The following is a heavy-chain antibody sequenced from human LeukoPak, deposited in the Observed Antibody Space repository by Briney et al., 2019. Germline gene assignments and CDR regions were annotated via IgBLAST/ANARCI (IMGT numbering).Heavy chain of an antibody. V-gene: IGHV1-46*01. J-gene: IGHJ6*03. CDR3: ARGQRTVAILSVMDV. Sequence: ASVRVSCKASGYTFTSYYMHWVRQAPGQGLEWMGIINPSGGSTSYAQKFQGRVTMTRNTSISTAYMELSSLRSEDTAVYYCARGQRTVAILSVMDVWGKGITVTVSS. D-gene: IGHD2-21*01. CDR2: INPSGGST. CDR1: GYTFTSYY.